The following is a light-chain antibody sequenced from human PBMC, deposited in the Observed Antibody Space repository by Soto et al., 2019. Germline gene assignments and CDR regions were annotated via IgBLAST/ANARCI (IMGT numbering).Light chain of an antibody. V-gene: IGKV2-28*01. J-gene: IGKJ2*01. Sequence: DIVMTQSPLSLPVTPGEPASISCRSSQSLLHSNGYNYLDWYLQKPGQSPQLLLYFGSNRASVVPDRGSGSGSVTDFTLKISIVEADDVGVYYCMPALQTPYIFGQGNKLEIK. CDR3: MPALQTPYI. CDR1: QSLLHSNGYNY. CDR2: FGS.